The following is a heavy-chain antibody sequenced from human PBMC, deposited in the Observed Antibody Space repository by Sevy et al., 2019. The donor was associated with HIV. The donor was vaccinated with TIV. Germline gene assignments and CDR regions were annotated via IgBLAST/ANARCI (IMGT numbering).Heavy chain of an antibody. CDR3: ARGLPPYMADYYYYYGMDV. D-gene: IGHD6-19*01. V-gene: IGHV4-30-2*01. Sequence: SETLSLTCAVSGGSISSGGYSWSWIRQPPGKGLEWIGYIYHSGITYYNPSLKSRVTISVDRSKNQFSLKLSSVTAADTAVYYCARGLPPYMADYYYYYGMDVWGQGTTVTVSS. J-gene: IGHJ6*02. CDR1: GGSISSGGYS. CDR2: IYHSGIT.